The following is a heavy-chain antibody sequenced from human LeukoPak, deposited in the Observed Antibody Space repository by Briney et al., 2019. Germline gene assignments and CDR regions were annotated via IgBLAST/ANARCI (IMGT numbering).Heavy chain of an antibody. D-gene: IGHD3-16*01. V-gene: IGHV4-34*01. CDR2: INHSRST. Sequence: PSETLSLTCAVYGGSFSGYYWSWIRQPPGKGLEWIGEINHSRSTNYNPSLKSRVTISVDTSKNQFSLKLSSVTAADTAVYYCARGSFMITFGGVPHRWFDPWGQGTLVTVSS. CDR3: ARGSFMITFGGVPHRWFDP. J-gene: IGHJ5*02. CDR1: GGSFSGYY.